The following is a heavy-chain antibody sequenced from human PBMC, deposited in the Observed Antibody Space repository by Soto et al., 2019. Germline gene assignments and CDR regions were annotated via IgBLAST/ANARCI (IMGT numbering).Heavy chain of an antibody. J-gene: IGHJ4*02. CDR2: IIPFFGTA. D-gene: IGHD3-16*01. Sequence: SVKVSCKASGGTFSTFGISWVRQAPGQGLEWMGGIIPFFGTAKYSQKFEDKISITADESTNTVYMELRSMTSEDTAIYYCARSAPMDAGDKYYYDFWGQGALVTVS. V-gene: IGHV1-69*13. CDR1: GGTFSTFG. CDR3: ARSAPMDAGDKYYYDF.